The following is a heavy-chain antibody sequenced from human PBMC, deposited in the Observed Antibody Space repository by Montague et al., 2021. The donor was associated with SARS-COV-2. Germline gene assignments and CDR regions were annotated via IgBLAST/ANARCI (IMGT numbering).Heavy chain of an antibody. V-gene: IGHV3-74*01. Sequence: SFSASGFPFSSYWMHWVRQAPGKGLVWVSRINSYGSSTSYADSVKGRFTISRDNAKNTLYLQMNSLRAEDTAVYYCARDIVAPYYFDYWGQGTLVTVSS. CDR1: GFPFSSYW. CDR3: ARDIVAPYYFDY. D-gene: IGHD5-12*01. J-gene: IGHJ4*02. CDR2: INSYGSST.